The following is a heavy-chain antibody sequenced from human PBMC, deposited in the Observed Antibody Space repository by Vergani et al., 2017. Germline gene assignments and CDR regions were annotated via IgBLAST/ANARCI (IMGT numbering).Heavy chain of an antibody. Sequence: EVQLVESGGGLVQPGRSLRLSCAASGFTFDDYAMHWVRQAPGKGLEWVSGISWNSGSIGYADSVKGRFTISRDNAKNSLYLQMNSLRAEDTALYYCAKDGYYGSDYMDVWGKXP. D-gene: IGHD3-10*01. CDR3: AKDGYYGSDYMDV. J-gene: IGHJ6*03. CDR1: GFTFDDYA. CDR2: ISWNSGSI. V-gene: IGHV3-9*01.